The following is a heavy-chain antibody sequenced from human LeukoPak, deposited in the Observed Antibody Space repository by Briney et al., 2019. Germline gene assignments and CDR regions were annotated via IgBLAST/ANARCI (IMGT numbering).Heavy chain of an antibody. D-gene: IGHD1-20*01. Sequence: GGSLRLSCAASGFTFSSYGMHWVRQAPGKGLEWVAVISYDGSNKYYADSVKGRFTISRDNSKNTLYLQMNSLRADDTAVYFCVKETSLTGAGDCWGQGILVTVSS. V-gene: IGHV3-30*18. CDR1: GFTFSSYG. J-gene: IGHJ4*02. CDR3: VKETSLTGAGDC. CDR2: ISYDGSNK.